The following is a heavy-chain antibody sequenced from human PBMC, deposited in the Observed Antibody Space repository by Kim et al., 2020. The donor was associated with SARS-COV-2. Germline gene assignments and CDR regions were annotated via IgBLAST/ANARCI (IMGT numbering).Heavy chain of an antibody. CDR2: INHSGST. CDR1: GGSFSGYY. D-gene: IGHD6-6*01. CDR3: ARLSIAARPEEPLIFDY. Sequence: SETLSLTCAVYGGSFSGYYWSWIRQPPGKGLEWIGEINHSGSTNYNPSLKSRVTISVDTSKNQFSLKLSSVTAADTAVYYCARLSIAARPEEPLIFDYWG. V-gene: IGHV4-34*01. J-gene: IGHJ4*01.